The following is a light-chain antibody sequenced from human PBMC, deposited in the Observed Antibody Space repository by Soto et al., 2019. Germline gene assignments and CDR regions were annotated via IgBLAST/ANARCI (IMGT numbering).Light chain of an antibody. CDR3: QSYDSNNHVV. J-gene: IGLJ2*01. V-gene: IGLV6-57*02. Sequence: NFMLTQPHSVSEYPGKTVTISCTGSSGSIASNYVQWYQQRPGSAPTSLIYDDNQRPSGVPDRFSGSIDSSSNSASLTISGLKTEDEADYYCQSYDSNNHVVFGGGTKLTVL. CDR1: SGSIASNY. CDR2: DDN.